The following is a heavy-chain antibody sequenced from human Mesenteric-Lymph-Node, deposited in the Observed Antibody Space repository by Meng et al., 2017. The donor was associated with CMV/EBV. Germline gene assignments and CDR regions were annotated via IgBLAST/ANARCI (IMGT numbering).Heavy chain of an antibody. Sequence: GGSLRLSCEASAFTFSTYGMHWVRQAPGKGLEWVAYIWYDGKNKDYADSVKGRFTISRDNSKNTLYLQMNSLRAEDTAIYYCAPSSPDRFGFDPWGQGTLVTVSS. CDR3: APSSPDRFGFDP. CDR1: AFTFSTYG. V-gene: IGHV3-30*02. D-gene: IGHD3-10*01. CDR2: IWYDGKNK. J-gene: IGHJ5*02.